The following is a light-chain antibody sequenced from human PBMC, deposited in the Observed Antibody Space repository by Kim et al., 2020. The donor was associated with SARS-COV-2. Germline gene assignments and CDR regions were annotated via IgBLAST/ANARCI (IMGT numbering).Light chain of an antibody. V-gene: IGKV1-39*01. CDR3: QQSFITPQIT. Sequence: SVGDRVTITCRASQSMSNYLNWYQQKPGKAPNLLIHGTSTLQSGVPSRFTAGGSGTDFTLTISGLQPEDFATYFCQQSFITPQITFGPGTRLEIK. CDR1: QSMSNY. J-gene: IGKJ5*01. CDR2: GTS.